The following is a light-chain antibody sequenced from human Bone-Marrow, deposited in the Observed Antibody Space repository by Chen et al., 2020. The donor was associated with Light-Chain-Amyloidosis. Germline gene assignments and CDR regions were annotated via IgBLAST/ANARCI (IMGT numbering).Light chain of an antibody. J-gene: IGLJ2*01. V-gene: IGLV3-25*03. CDR3: QSADSSGTYEVI. CDR2: RDT. Sequence: SYELTQPPSVSVSPGQPARITCSGDDLPTKYAYWYQQKPGPAPVLVIHRDTERPSGISERFSGSSSGTTATLTISGVQAEDEADYHGQSADSSGTYEVIFGGGTKLTVL. CDR1: DLPTKY.